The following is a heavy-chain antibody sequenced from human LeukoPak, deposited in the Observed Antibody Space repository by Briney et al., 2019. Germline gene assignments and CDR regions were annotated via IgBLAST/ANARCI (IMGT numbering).Heavy chain of an antibody. J-gene: IGHJ4*02. D-gene: IGHD1-1*01. V-gene: IGHV1-2*02. CDR2: INPNNGDT. CDR1: GYTFTAHY. CDR3: ARVSAAAGTYPSDS. Sequence: GSVKVSCKTSGYTFTAHYIHWVRQAPGQGLEWMGWINPNNGDTNYAQKFQGGVTMTRDTSISTAYMELSSLRSDDTAVYYCARVSAAAGTYPSDSWGQGTLVTVSS.